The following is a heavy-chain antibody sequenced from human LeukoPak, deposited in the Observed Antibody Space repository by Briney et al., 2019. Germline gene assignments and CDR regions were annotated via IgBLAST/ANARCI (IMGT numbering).Heavy chain of an antibody. D-gene: IGHD3-10*01. J-gene: IGHJ5*02. V-gene: IGHV1-2*02. CDR2: VNPNSGGT. Sequence: ASVKVSCKASGYTFTGYYMHWVRQAPGQGLEWMGWVNPNSGGTNYAQKFQGRVTMTRVTSISTAYMELTRLRSDDTAVYYCARVPYYYGSGSIAFYNWFDPWGQGTLVTVSS. CDR3: ARVPYYYGSGSIAFYNWFDP. CDR1: GYTFTGYY.